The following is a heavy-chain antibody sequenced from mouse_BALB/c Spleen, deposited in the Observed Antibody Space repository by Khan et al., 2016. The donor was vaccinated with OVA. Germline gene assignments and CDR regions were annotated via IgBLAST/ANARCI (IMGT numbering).Heavy chain of an antibody. J-gene: IGHJ4*01. D-gene: IGHD1-1*01. Sequence: EVQLQESGPGLVKPSQSLSLTCTVTGYSITSNYAWNWIRQLPGNKLEWMGYISYSGSTSYNPSLKSRISITRDTSKNQFFLQLNSVTTEDAATEYCARGNYYGYAMDYWGQGTSVTVSS. CDR3: ARGNYYGYAMDY. V-gene: IGHV3-2*02. CDR1: GYSITSNYA. CDR2: ISYSGST.